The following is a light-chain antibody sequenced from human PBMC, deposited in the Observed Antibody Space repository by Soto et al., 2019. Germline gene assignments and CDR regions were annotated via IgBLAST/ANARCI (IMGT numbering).Light chain of an antibody. CDR1: QSVSSN. CDR3: QQYNNWPYT. V-gene: IGKV3-15*01. Sequence: EIVMTQSPATLSVSPGERATLSCRASQSVSSNLAWYQQKPGQAPRLLIYGASTRATGIPAGFSGSGSGTEFTLTISSLQSEDFAVYCCQQYNNWPYTFGQGTKLEIK. J-gene: IGKJ2*01. CDR2: GAS.